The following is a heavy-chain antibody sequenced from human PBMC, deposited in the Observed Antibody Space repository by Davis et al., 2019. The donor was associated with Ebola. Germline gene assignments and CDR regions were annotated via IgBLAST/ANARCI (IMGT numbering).Heavy chain of an antibody. D-gene: IGHD5-18*01. J-gene: IGHJ4*02. Sequence: SETLSLTCAASGGSISSGGYSWSWIRQPPGKGLEWIGYTYYSGSTHHNPSFKSRVTISGDTSRNQFSLKLSSVTAADTAVYYCARVASYGDYFDYWGLGTLVTVSS. V-gene: IGHV4-30-4*07. CDR2: TYYSGST. CDR3: ARVASYGDYFDY. CDR1: GGSISSGGYS.